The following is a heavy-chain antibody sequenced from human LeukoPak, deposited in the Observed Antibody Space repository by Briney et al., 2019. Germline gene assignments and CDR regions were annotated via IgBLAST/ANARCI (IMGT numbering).Heavy chain of an antibody. V-gene: IGHV1-2*02. D-gene: IGHD2-21*01. J-gene: IGHJ4*02. CDR3: ARLSISWSTYFDY. CDR2: INPNSGGT. Sequence: GASVKVSCKASGYTFTGYFIHWVRQAAGQGLEWRGWINPNSGGTNYAQNFQGRVTMTRDTSISTVYMELSRLKSDDTAVYYCARLSISWSTYFDYWGQGTLVTVSS. CDR1: GYTFTGYF.